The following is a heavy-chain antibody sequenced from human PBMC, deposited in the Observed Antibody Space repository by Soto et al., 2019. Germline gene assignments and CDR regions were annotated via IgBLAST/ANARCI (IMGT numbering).Heavy chain of an antibody. J-gene: IGHJ4*02. Sequence: QVQLVESGGGVVQPGTSLRLSCAASGFSFSSYGMHWVRQTPGKGLEWVAVVWYDGSNKYYADSVKGRFTISRDNCKNTLYLQMNSLRAEDTAVYYCARNPRPTYGDYADYWGQGTLVTVSS. CDR3: ARNPRPTYGDYADY. D-gene: IGHD4-17*01. V-gene: IGHV3-33*01. CDR1: GFSFSSYG. CDR2: VWYDGSNK.